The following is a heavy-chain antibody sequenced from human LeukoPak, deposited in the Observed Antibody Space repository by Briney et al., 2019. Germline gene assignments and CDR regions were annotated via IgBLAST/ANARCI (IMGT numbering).Heavy chain of an antibody. CDR1: GGSISSGSYY. D-gene: IGHD3-10*01. Sequence: SETLSLTCTVSGGSISSGSYYWSWIRQPAGKGLEWIGRIYTSGSTNYNPSLKSRVTISVDTSKNQFSLKLSSVTAADTAVYYCATTLYYGSGSYYDGRGAFDIWGQGTMVTVSS. V-gene: IGHV4-61*02. CDR2: IYTSGST. J-gene: IGHJ3*02. CDR3: ATTLYYGSGSYYDGRGAFDI.